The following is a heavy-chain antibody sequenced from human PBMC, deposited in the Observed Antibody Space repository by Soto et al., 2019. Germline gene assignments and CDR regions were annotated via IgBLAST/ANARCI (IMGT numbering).Heavy chain of an antibody. CDR1: GFTFSSYW. V-gene: IGHV3-74*01. CDR3: TRDPAPIGWFDY. Sequence: GSLRLSCAASGFTFSSYWMHWVRQAPGKGLVWVSRINSDGSSTTYADSVRGRFTISRDNAKNTLFLQMNSLRGEGTAVYFCTRDPAPIGWFDYWGQGTLVTVSS. CDR2: INSDGSST. J-gene: IGHJ5*01.